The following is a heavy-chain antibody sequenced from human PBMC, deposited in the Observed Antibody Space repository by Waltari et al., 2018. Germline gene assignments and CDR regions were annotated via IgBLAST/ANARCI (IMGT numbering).Heavy chain of an antibody. V-gene: IGHV4-39*01. Sequence: GWIRQPPGQGPEWLATMSYSGATYISPSLKSRVTISRDTSNNQLSQTLRSVTAADTAVYYCATYIGASIGTAAFDVWGQGTMVNVSS. CDR2: MSYSGAT. J-gene: IGHJ3*01. D-gene: IGHD5-12*01. CDR3: ATYIGASIGTAAFDV.